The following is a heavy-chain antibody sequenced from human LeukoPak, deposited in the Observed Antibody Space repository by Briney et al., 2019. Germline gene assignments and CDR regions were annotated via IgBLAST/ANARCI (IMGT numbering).Heavy chain of an antibody. CDR3: ARLLGGDPYYMDV. V-gene: IGHV4-59*08. CDR1: GDSISDFY. D-gene: IGHD3-3*01. Sequence: SETLSLTCAVSGDSISDFYWSWVRQPPGKGLEWIGSIYYTGSTYYNPSLKSRVTISVDPSKNQFSLRLSSVTTADTAVYYCARLLGGDPYYMDVWGKGTTVTVYS. J-gene: IGHJ6*03. CDR2: IYYTGST.